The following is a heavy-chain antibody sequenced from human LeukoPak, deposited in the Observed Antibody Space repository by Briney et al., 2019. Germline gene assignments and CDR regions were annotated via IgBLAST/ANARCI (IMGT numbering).Heavy chain of an antibody. V-gene: IGHV3-21*04. CDR3: AKSGLNRFDY. D-gene: IGHD2-15*01. CDR1: RFTFSTYS. CDR2: ISTSSSYI. J-gene: IGHJ4*02. Sequence: GGSLRLSCAASRFTFSTYSMNWVRQAPGKGLEWVSFISTSSSYIYYADSVKGRFTISRDNARNSLYLQMNSLRVEDTAVYYCAKSGLNRFDYWGQGTLVTVSS.